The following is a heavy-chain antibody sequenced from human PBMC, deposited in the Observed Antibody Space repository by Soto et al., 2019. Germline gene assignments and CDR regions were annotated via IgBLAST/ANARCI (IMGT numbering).Heavy chain of an antibody. CDR3: ARGEQYSGRIFDY. CDR2: TYYRSKWYY. J-gene: IGHJ4*01. CDR1: GDSVSSNSAG. V-gene: IGHV6-1*01. D-gene: IGHD1-26*01. Sequence: SETLSLTCAITGDSVSSNSAGWSWVGHSPSRGLEWLGRTYYRSKWYYEYAVSVRGRITINPDTSKNQYSLQLNSVTPEDTAVYLCARGEQYSGRIFDYWGQGTLVTVSS.